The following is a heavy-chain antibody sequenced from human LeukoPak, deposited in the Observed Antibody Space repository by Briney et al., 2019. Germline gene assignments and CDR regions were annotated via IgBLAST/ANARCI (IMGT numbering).Heavy chain of an antibody. CDR2: ISSNGGST. Sequence: GGSLRLSCSASGFTFSSYTIHWVRQAPGKGREYVSAISSNGGSTYYADSVKGRFTISRDNSKNTLYLQMSSLRAEDTAVYYCVKDSWGFEYWGQGTLVTVSS. D-gene: IGHD3-16*01. V-gene: IGHV3-64D*06. CDR1: GFTFSSYT. CDR3: VKDSWGFEY. J-gene: IGHJ4*02.